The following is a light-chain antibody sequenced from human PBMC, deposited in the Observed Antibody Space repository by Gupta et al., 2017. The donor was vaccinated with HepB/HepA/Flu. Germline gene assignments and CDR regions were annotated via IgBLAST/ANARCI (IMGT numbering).Light chain of an antibody. J-gene: IGKJ1*01. V-gene: IGKV4-1*01. CDR3: QQYYRTPQT. CDR1: QSVLYSSKNKNF. CDR2: WAS. Sequence: IVMTQSPDSLAVSLGERATINCKSSQSVLYSSKNKNFLAWYQQKPGQPPKLLIYWASTRESGVPDRFSGSGSGTDFTLTISSLQAEDVAVYYCQQYYRTPQTFGQGTKVEIK.